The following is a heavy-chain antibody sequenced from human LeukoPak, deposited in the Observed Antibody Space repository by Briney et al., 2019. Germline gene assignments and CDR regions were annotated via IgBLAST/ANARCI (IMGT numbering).Heavy chain of an antibody. V-gene: IGHV1-69*05. J-gene: IGHJ4*02. Sequence: VASVKVSCKASGGTFSSYAISWVRQAPGQGLEWMGGTIPIFGTANYAQKFQGRVTITTDESTSTAYMELSSLRSEDTAVYYCARVGSSSWSNGYDYWGQGTLVTVSS. CDR3: ARVGSSSWSNGYDY. CDR1: GGTFSSYA. D-gene: IGHD6-13*01. CDR2: TIPIFGTA.